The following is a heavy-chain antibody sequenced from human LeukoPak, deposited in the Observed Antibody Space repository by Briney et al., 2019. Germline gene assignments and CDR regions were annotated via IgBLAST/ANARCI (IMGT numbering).Heavy chain of an antibody. CDR1: GDSLSSNRAT. Sequence: SQTLSLTCDISGDSLSSNRATWNWIRQSPSRGLEWLGSTYYESNWYSHYAVLAKSRITTNPDTSSNQSSLQLNSVPPEDTAIYFCARGFPKTGSAYWGQGPLVPVSS. V-gene: IGHV6-1*01. CDR2: TYYESNWYS. J-gene: IGHJ4*02. CDR3: ARGFPKTGSAY. D-gene: IGHD1-14*01.